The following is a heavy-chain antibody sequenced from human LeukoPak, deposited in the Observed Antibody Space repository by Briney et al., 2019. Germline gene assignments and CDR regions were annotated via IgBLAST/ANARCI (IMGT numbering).Heavy chain of an antibody. CDR2: ISSSGSTI. J-gene: IGHJ6*04. Sequence: GGSLRLSCAASGFTFSDYYMSWIRQAPGKGLEWVSYISSSGSTIYYADSVKGRFTISRDNAKNSLYLQMNGLRAEDTAVYYCARDSPKLYYYYGMDVWGKGTTVTVSS. CDR1: GFTFSDYY. V-gene: IGHV3-11*01. CDR3: ARDSPKLYYYYGMDV. D-gene: IGHD1-7*01.